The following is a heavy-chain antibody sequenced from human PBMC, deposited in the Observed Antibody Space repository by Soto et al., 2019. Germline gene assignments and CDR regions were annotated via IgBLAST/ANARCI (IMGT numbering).Heavy chain of an antibody. V-gene: IGHV1-69*01. J-gene: IGHJ6*02. Sequence: QVQLVQSGAEVKKPGSSVKVSCEASGGTFSSYPINWVRQAPGQGLEWMGGIIPFSGTSNSAQKFQGRVTFTTYDSASTAYVELRSLRSEDTAVYYCASVRDITNYGMAVWGQGITVTVSS. D-gene: IGHD2-15*01. CDR3: ASVRDITNYGMAV. CDR1: GGTFSSYP. CDR2: IIPFSGTS.